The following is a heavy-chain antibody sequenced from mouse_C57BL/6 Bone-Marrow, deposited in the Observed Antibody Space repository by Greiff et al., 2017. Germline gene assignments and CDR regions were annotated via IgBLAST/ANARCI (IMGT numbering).Heavy chain of an antibody. D-gene: IGHD1-1*01. CDR2: ISSGGSYT. CDR3: ARQGEVITTVVAPFAY. V-gene: IGHV5-6*01. Sequence: EVQGVESGGDLVKPGGSLKLSCAASGFTFSSYGMSWVRQTPDKRLEWVATISSGGSYTYYPDSVKGRFTISSDNAKNTLYLQMSSLKSEDTAMYYCARQGEVITTVVAPFAYGGQGTLVTVSA. CDR1: GFTFSSYG. J-gene: IGHJ3*01.